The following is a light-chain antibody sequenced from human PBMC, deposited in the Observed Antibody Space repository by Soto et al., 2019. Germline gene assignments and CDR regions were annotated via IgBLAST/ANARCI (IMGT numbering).Light chain of an antibody. V-gene: IGKV1-39*01. CDR3: QQSYSTPRT. Sequence: DIQMTQSPSSLSASVGDRVTITCRASQSISSFLNWYQQKPGKAPKLLIYAASSLQSGVPSRFSGSGSGTAFTLIISSLQPEDFATYYCQQSYSTPRTFGQGTKVDSK. J-gene: IGKJ1*01. CDR2: AAS. CDR1: QSISSF.